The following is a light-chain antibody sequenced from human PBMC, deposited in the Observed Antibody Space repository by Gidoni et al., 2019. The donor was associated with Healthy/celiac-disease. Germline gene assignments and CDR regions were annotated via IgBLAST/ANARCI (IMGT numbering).Light chain of an antibody. CDR3: SSYTSSSTFVV. CDR2: EVS. Sequence: QSALTHPASVSGSPGQSITISCTGTSSDLGGYNYVSWYQQHPGKAPKLMIYEVSNRPSGVSIRFSGSKSGNTASLTISGRQAEDEADYYCSSYTSSSTFVVFGGGTKLTVL. CDR1: SSDLGGYNY. J-gene: IGLJ2*01. V-gene: IGLV2-14*01.